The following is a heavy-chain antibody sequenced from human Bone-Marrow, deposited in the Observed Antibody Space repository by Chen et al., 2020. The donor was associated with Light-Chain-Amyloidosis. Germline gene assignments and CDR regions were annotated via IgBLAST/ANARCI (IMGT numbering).Heavy chain of an antibody. CDR2: IGTIGDT. CDR3: AREVVDSTSAGWYFDL. Sequence: EVQLVESGGGLVQPGGSLSLSCAASGFTFRSSDMHWVRQAAGKGLEWVSAIGTIGDTYYPGSVKGRFTISRDDAKNSLYLQMNSLRAEDTGVYYCAREVVDSTSAGWYFDLWGRGTLVTVSS. D-gene: IGHD6-6*01. J-gene: IGHJ2*01. CDR1: GFTFRSSD. V-gene: IGHV3-13*01.